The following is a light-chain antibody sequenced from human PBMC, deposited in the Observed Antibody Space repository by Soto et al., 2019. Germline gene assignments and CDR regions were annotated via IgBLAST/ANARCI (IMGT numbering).Light chain of an antibody. V-gene: IGKV3-20*01. CDR2: AAS. Sequence: EIVLTQSPGTLSLSPGERATLSCRASQSVSANFVAWYQQKPGQPPRLFIYAASGRAAGIPDRFSGSGSGTDFTLTISRLEPXXFAVYYCQQYGSSPYTFAQGTKLEI. J-gene: IGKJ2*01. CDR1: QSVSANF. CDR3: QQYGSSPYT.